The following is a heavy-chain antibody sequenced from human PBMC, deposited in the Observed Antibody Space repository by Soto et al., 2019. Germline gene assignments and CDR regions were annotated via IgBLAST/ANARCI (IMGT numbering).Heavy chain of an antibody. CDR2: IYYSGST. CDR3: ARASHYDYVWGSYRSTYYFDY. D-gene: IGHD3-16*02. J-gene: IGHJ4*02. CDR1: GGSISSGGYY. Sequence: PSETLSLTCTVYGGSISSGGYYCSWIRQHPGKGLEWIRYIYYSGSTYYNPSLKSRVTXSVDTSKNQFSLKLSSVTAADTAVYYCARASHYDYVWGSYRSTYYFDYWGQGTLVTVS. V-gene: IGHV4-31*03.